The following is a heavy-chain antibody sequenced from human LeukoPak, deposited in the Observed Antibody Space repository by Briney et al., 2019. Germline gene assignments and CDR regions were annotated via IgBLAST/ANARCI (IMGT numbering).Heavy chain of an antibody. CDR2: ISTSGTST. V-gene: IGHV3-21*01. D-gene: IGHD2-21*01. CDR1: GFTFSSYN. Sequence: GGSLRLSCAASGFTFSSYNMNWVRQAPGKGLGWVSSISTSGTSTYYADSVKGRFTISRDNAKNSLYLQMNSLRAEDTAVYYCAKGITAPTSIPDDDAFDIWGQGTMVTVSS. CDR3: AKGITAPTSIPDDDAFDI. J-gene: IGHJ3*02.